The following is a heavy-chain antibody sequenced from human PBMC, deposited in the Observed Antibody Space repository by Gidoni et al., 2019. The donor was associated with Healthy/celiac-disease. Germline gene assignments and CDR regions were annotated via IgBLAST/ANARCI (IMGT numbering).Heavy chain of an antibody. Sequence: EVQLVQSGAEVKKPGESLKISCKGSGYSFTSYWIGWVRQMPGKGLEWMGIIYPGYSDTRYSPSFQGQVTISADKSISTAYLQWSSLKASDTAMYYCARHPVGPAVAYGMDVWGQGTTVTVSS. D-gene: IGHD2-2*01. CDR1: GYSFTSYW. J-gene: IGHJ6*02. CDR3: ARHPVGPAVAYGMDV. V-gene: IGHV5-51*01. CDR2: IYPGYSDT.